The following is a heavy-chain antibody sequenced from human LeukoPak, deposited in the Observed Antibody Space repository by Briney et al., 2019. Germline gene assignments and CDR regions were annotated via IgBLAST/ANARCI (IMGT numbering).Heavy chain of an antibody. J-gene: IGHJ4*02. CDR3: AKDVSRIQPPRYFDY. Sequence: GGSLRLSCAASGFTSSSYAMSWVRQAPGKGLEWVSAISGSGGSTYYADSVKGRFTISRDNSKNTLYLQMNSLRAEDTAVYYCAKDVSRIQPPRYFDYWGQGTLVTVSS. D-gene: IGHD5-18*01. CDR2: ISGSGGST. V-gene: IGHV3-23*01. CDR1: GFTSSSYA.